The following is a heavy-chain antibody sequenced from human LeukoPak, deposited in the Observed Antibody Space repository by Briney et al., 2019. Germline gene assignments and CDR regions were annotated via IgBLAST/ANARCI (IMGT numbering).Heavy chain of an antibody. CDR3: ARQRFTMRAYAGSWFDP. J-gene: IGHJ5*02. CDR1: GYSFTNYW. V-gene: IGHV5-51*07. Sequence: GESLKISCKGSGYSFTNYWIGWVHQMPGKGLEWMGIIYPGDSDTRYSPSFQDQVTISADKSISTAYLQWSSLKASDTAMYYCARQRFTMRAYAGSWFDPWGQGTLVTVSS. D-gene: IGHD3-10*01. CDR2: IYPGDSDT.